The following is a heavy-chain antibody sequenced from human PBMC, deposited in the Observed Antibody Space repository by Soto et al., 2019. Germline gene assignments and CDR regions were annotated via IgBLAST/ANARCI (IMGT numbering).Heavy chain of an antibody. D-gene: IGHD3-3*01. J-gene: IGHJ4*02. CDR2: IYYSGST. V-gene: IGHV4-39*01. Sequence: PSETLSLTCTVSGGSISSSSYYWGWIRQPPGKGLEWIGSIYYSGSTYYNPSLKSRVTISVDTSKNQFSLKLSSVTAADTAVYYCARQCGFLEWLLWADFDYWGQGTLVTVSS. CDR1: GGSISSSSYY. CDR3: ARQCGFLEWLLWADFDY.